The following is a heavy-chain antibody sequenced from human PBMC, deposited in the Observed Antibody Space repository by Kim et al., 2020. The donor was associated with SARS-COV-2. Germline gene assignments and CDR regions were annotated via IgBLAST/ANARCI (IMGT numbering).Heavy chain of an antibody. CDR1: GGSISSSSYY. Sequence: SETLSLTCTVSGGSISSSSYYWGWIRQPPGKGLEWIGSIYYSGSTYYNPSLKSRVTISVDTSKNQFSLKLSSVTAADTAVYYCARDARTTVTQDAFDIWG. CDR3: ARDARTTVTQDAFDI. V-gene: IGHV4-39*07. D-gene: IGHD4-17*01. J-gene: IGHJ3*02. CDR2: IYYSGST.